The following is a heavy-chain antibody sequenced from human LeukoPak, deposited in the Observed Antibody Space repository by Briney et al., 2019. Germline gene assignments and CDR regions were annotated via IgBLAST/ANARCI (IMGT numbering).Heavy chain of an antibody. D-gene: IGHD3-3*01. Sequence: GGSLRLSCAASGFMFSSHGMNWVRQAPGKGLEWVSYIGSGSRTTYYADSVKGRFTISRDNAKNSLYLQMNSLRAEDTAVYYCARDSSLGFPDTYYDFWSGYFPTYGMDVWGQGTTVTVSS. CDR3: ARDSSLGFPDTYYDFWSGYFPTYGMDV. V-gene: IGHV3-48*01. CDR1: GFMFSSHG. CDR2: IGSGSRTT. J-gene: IGHJ6*02.